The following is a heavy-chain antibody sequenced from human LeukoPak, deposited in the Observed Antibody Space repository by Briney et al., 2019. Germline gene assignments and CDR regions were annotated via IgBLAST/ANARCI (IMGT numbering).Heavy chain of an antibody. CDR2: IYTSGST. D-gene: IGHD3-3*01. CDR3: AAFLVGEKDDY. Sequence: SETLSLTCTVSGGPISSYYWTWIRQPAGKGLEWIGRIYTSGSTNYSPSLKSRVTMSVDTSKNQFSLKLSSVTAADTAVYYCAAFLVGEKDDYWGQGTLVTISS. V-gene: IGHV4-4*07. CDR1: GGPISSYY. J-gene: IGHJ4*02.